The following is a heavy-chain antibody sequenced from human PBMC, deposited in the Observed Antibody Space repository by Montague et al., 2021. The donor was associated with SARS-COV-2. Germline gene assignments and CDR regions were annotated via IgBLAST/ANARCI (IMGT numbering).Heavy chain of an antibody. V-gene: IGHV3-21*01. CDR3: ARDQQMVLGYYYGMDV. CDR1: GFTFSSYS. J-gene: IGHJ6*02. CDR2: ISSSSSYI. D-gene: IGHD6-13*01. Sequence: SLRLSCAASGFTFSSYSMRWVRQAPGKGLEWVSSISSSSSYIYYADSVKGRFTISRDNTKNSLYLQMNSLRAEDTAVYYCARDQQMVLGYYYGMDVWGQGTTVTVSS.